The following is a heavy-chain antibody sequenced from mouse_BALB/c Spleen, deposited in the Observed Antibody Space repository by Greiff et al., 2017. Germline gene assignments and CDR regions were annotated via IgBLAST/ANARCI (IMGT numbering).Heavy chain of an antibody. CDR3: ARGGIGGNFAWFAY. CDR1: GFSLTSYG. J-gene: IGHJ3*01. V-gene: IGHV2-9*02. Sequence: VQLQESGPGLVAPSQSLSITCTVSGFSLTSYGVHWVRQPPGKGLEWLRVIWAGGSTNYNSALMSRLSISKDNSKSQVFLKMNSLQTDDTAMYYCARGGIGGNFAWFAYWGQGTLVTVSA. CDR2: IWAGGST. D-gene: IGHD2-1*01.